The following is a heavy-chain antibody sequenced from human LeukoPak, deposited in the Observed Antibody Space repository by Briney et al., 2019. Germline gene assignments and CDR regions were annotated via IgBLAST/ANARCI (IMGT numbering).Heavy chain of an antibody. CDR1: GGSFSGYY. D-gene: IGHD3-9*01. V-gene: IGHV4-34*01. J-gene: IGHJ4*02. CDR2: ITDGGST. CDR3: ARPHSTFFDQDAAYYFDY. Sequence: SETLSLTCAVYGGSFSGYYWNWIRQSPGKGLEWIGEITDGGSTNYNPSLKSRVTISVDTSKNHFSLKLSSVTAADTAVYYCARPHSTFFDQDAAYYFDYWGQGTLVTVSS.